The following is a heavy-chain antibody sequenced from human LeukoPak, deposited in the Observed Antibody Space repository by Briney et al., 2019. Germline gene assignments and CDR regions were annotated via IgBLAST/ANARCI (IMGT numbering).Heavy chain of an antibody. V-gene: IGHV1-3*01. D-gene: IGHD4-11*01. CDR2: TNVGNDYT. CDR3: ARDDFSTYPGLNYFDY. Sequence: ASVKVSCKASGYTFTHYAVHWVRQAPGQRLEWMGWTNVGNDYTESSQKFQDRLTIASDTTATTVYMELSSLRSEDTAVYYCARDDFSTYPGLNYFDYWGQGSLVTVSS. J-gene: IGHJ4*02. CDR1: GYTFTHYA.